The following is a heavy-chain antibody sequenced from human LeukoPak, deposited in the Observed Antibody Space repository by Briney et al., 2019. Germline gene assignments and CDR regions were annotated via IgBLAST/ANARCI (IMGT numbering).Heavy chain of an antibody. D-gene: IGHD3-10*01. CDR3: ARYPAGSGRSDR. Sequence: SETLSLTCAVSGDSVSSGGYHWSWIRQPPGTGPEWIGQIVNSGSANYNPSLKSRVTISLDTSKNQFSLKVTSVTMADTAVYYCARYPAGSGRSDRWGQGTLVTVSS. CDR2: IVNSGSA. CDR1: GDSVSSGGYH. V-gene: IGHV4-61*08. J-gene: IGHJ5*02.